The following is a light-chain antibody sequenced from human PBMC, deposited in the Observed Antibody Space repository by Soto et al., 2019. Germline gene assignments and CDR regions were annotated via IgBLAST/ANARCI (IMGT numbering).Light chain of an antibody. CDR2: EVS. CDR3: SSYRSSSTLGV. CDR1: SSDVGGYNH. Sequence: QSVLTQPASVSGSPGQSITISCTGTSSDVGGYNHVSWYQQYPGKAPKLMIYEVSYRPSGVSNRFSASKSGNTASLTISGLQAEDEADYYCSSYRSSSTLGVFGTGTKLTVL. J-gene: IGLJ1*01. V-gene: IGLV2-14*01.